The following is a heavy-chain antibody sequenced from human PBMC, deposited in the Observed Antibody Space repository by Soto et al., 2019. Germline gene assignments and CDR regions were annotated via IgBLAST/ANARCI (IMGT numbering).Heavy chain of an antibody. CDR3: ARFEYSSSSGGSYYYGMDV. Sequence: LGESLKISCKGSGYSFTSCCISWVRQMPGKGREWRGRIEPSDSYTNYSPSYQRHVTISADKSISTAYLQWSSLKASDTAMYYCARFEYSSSSGGSYYYGMDVWGQGTTVTVSS. CDR1: GYSFTSCC. CDR2: IEPSDSYT. V-gene: IGHV5-10-1*01. J-gene: IGHJ6*02. D-gene: IGHD6-6*01.